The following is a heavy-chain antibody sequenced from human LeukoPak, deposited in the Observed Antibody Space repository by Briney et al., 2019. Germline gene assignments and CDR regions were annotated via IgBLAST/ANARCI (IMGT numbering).Heavy chain of an antibody. Sequence: GGSLRLSCAASGFTFSSYEMNWVRQAPGKGLEWVSYISSSGSTIYYADSVKGRFTISRDNAKNSLYLQMNSLRAEDTAVYYCARAGTGDRFDYWGQGTLVTVSS. CDR2: ISSSGSTI. CDR3: ARAGTGDRFDY. J-gene: IGHJ4*02. V-gene: IGHV3-48*03. CDR1: GFTFSSYE. D-gene: IGHD7-27*01.